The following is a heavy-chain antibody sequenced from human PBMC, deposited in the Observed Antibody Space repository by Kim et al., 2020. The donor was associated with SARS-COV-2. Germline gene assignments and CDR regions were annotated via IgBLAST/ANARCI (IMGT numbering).Heavy chain of an antibody. D-gene: IGHD1-26*01. CDR1: GFTFDDYG. Sequence: GGSLRLSCAASGFTFDDYGMSWVRQAPGKGLEWVSGINWNGGSTGYADSVKGRFTISRDNAKNSLYLQMNSLRAEDTALYHCARGYTSYSGSRPQISANWFDPWGQGTLVTVSS. J-gene: IGHJ5*02. CDR3: ARGYTSYSGSRPQISANWFDP. CDR2: INWNGGST. V-gene: IGHV3-20*01.